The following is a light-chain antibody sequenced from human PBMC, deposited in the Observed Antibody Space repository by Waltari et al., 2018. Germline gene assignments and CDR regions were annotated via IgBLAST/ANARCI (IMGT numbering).Light chain of an antibody. CDR3: QSYDPSLSVV. CDR1: GSNIVAGYC. CDR2: CSS. J-gene: IGLJ3*02. Sequence: QSVLTQPPSVSGAPGQRVTITCTGSGSNIVAGYCVHWYQQLQRAAPKLFIYCSSTRRLGVPDLFFLSTSGTSASLAITGLQAEDEADYYCQSYDPSLSVVFGGGTKLTVL. V-gene: IGLV1-40*01.